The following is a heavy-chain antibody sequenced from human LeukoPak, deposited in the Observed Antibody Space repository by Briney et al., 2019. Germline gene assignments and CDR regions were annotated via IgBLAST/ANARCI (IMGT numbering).Heavy chain of an antibody. J-gene: IGHJ4*02. D-gene: IGHD3-3*01. Sequence: GESLQISCKGSGYSFTSYWIGWVRQMPGKGLEWMGIIYPGDSDTRYSPSFQGQVTISADKSISTVYLQWSSLKASDTAMYYCATGSIFGVITLDYWGPGTLVTVSS. CDR1: GYSFTSYW. CDR3: ATGSIFGVITLDY. CDR2: IYPGDSDT. V-gene: IGHV5-51*01.